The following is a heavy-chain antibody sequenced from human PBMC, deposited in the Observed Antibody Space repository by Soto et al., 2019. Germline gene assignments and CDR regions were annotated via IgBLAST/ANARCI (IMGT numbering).Heavy chain of an antibody. D-gene: IGHD3-22*01. J-gene: IGHJ5*02. CDR2: IIPIFGTA. V-gene: IGHV1-69*13. Sequence: GASVKVSCKASGGTFSSYAISWVRQAPGQGLEWMGGIIPIFGTANYAQKFQGRVTITADESTSTAYMELSSLRSEDTAVYYCARGSDYDSSGYYYPWFDPWGQGTLVTVSS. CDR1: GGTFSSYA. CDR3: ARGSDYDSSGYYYPWFDP.